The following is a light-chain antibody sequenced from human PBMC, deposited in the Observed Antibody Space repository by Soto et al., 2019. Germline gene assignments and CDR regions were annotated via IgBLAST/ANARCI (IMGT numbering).Light chain of an antibody. J-gene: IGKJ1*01. CDR3: QHYNSYSEA. CDR2: GAT. V-gene: IGKV3-20*01. Sequence: TQSPGTLSLSPGERATLSCRASQSVSSSHLAWYQQNPGQAPRLLIYGATSRATGIPDRFSGSGSGTDFTLTISSLQPDDFATYYCQHYNSYSEAFGQGTKVDIK. CDR1: QSVSSSH.